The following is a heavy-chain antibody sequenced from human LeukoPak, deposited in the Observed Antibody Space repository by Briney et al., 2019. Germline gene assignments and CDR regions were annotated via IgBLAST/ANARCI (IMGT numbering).Heavy chain of an antibody. Sequence: PGGSLRLSCAASGFTFSSYWMFWVRQAPGKGLVWVSRINIDGSDITYADSVKGRFTISRDNAKNTLYLQMNSLRAEDTAVYYCARSQGVYSSSWHLYNFDYWGQGTLVTVSS. J-gene: IGHJ4*02. CDR3: ARSQGVYSSSWHLYNFDY. CDR2: INIDGSDI. V-gene: IGHV3-74*01. D-gene: IGHD6-13*01. CDR1: GFTFSSYW.